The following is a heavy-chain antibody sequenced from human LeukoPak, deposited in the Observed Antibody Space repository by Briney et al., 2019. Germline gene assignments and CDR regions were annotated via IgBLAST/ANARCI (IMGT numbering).Heavy chain of an antibody. Sequence: GSVKVSCKASGYTFTGYYMHWVRQAPGQGLEWMGWINPNSGGTNYAQKFQGRVTMTRDTSISTAYMELSRLRSDATGVYYCARDLRMYSGSKRGDLGYWGQGTLVTVSS. CDR3: ARDLRMYSGSKRGDLGY. CDR1: GYTFTGYY. D-gene: IGHD1-26*01. V-gene: IGHV1-2*02. CDR2: INPNSGGT. J-gene: IGHJ4*02.